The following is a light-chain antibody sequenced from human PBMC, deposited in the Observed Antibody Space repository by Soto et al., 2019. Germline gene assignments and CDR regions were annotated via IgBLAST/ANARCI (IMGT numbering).Light chain of an antibody. CDR3: QQRSNWPRT. CDR2: DAS. J-gene: IGKJ1*01. V-gene: IGKV3-11*01. CDR1: QSVSSY. Sequence: EIVLTQSPATLSLSPGERATLSCRASQSVSSYLDWSQQKPGQAPTLLIYDASNRAAGIPARFSGSGSGTDFTLPISSLEPEDFAVYYCQQRSNWPRTFGHGTKVDIK.